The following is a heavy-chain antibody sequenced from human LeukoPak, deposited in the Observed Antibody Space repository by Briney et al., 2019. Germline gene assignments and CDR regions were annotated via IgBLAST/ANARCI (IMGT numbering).Heavy chain of an antibody. CDR3: ARRAGAYSHPYDY. CDR2: IFPSGGEI. V-gene: IGHV3-23*01. D-gene: IGHD4/OR15-4a*01. Sequence: GGSLRLSCAASGFTFSTFAMIWVRQPPGKGLEWVSSIFPSGGEIHYADSVRGRFTISRDNSKNTLYLQMNSLRAEDTAVYYCARRAGAYSHPYDYWGQGIFVTVSS. CDR1: GFTFSTFA. J-gene: IGHJ4*02.